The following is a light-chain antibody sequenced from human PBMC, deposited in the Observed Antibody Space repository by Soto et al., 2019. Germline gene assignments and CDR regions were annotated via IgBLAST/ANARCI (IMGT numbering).Light chain of an antibody. V-gene: IGLV6-57*02. CDR3: QSYDTNNVI. CDR2: EDN. CDR1: SGSIASNY. J-gene: IGLJ2*01. Sequence: NFMLTQPHSVSESPGKTVTISCTGSSGSIASNYVQWYQQRPGSAPTTVIYEDNQRPSGVPDRFSGSIDSSSNSASLTISGLKTEDEADYYRQSYDTNNVIFGGGTKLTVL.